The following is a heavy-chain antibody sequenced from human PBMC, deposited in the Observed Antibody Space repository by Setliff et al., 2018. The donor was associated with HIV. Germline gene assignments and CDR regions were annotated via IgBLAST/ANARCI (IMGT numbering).Heavy chain of an antibody. D-gene: IGHD3-3*01. CDR2: IKADNGKT. CDR3: ARGIWSATTADYYLDV. V-gene: IGHV1-3*01. J-gene: IGHJ6*03. CDR1: GYTFTGYA. Sequence: ASVKVSCKASGYTFTGYAMHWVRQAPGQRLEWMGWIKADNGKTKYSQKFQGRVTITRDTSASTADMEMSGLRSEDTADYYCARGIWSATTADYYLDVWGLGTTVTVSS.